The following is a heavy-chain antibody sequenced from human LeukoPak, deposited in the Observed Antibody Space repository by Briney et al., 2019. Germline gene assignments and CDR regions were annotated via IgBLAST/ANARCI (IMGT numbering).Heavy chain of an antibody. CDR2: IRYDGSNK. V-gene: IGHV3-30*02. J-gene: IGHJ6*04. CDR1: GFTFSTYD. Sequence: PGGSLRLSCAASGFTFSTYDMHWVRQAPGKGLEWVAFIRYDGSNKYYADSVKGRFTISRDNSKNTLYLQMNSLRAEDTAVYYCANEEAMHVWGKGTTVTISS. CDR3: ANEEAMHV.